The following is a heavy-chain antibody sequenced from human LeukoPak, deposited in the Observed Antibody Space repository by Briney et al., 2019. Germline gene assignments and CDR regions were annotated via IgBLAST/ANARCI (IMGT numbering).Heavy chain of an antibody. CDR3: AKYGNYDYYFYFYYMDV. J-gene: IGHJ6*03. CDR1: GFTFDDFA. CDR2: ISGDGRDT. V-gene: IGHV3-43*02. D-gene: IGHD4-11*01. Sequence: GGSLRLSCAASGFTFDDFAMHWVRQAPGKGLEWVSLISGDGRDTYYADSVKGRFTISRDNSKNSLYLQMNSLTTEDTALYYCAKYGNYDYYFYFYYMDVWDNGTTVTVSS.